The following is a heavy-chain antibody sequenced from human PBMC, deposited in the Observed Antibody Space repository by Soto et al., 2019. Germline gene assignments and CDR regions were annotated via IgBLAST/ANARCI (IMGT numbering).Heavy chain of an antibody. J-gene: IGHJ6*02. CDR3: AAELGFGKLSVV. V-gene: IGHV1-69*01. CDR1: GDTFKNCV. D-gene: IGHD3-10*01. CDR2: IIPLFGTT. Sequence: QVRVVQSGVEVRRPGSSVKVSCKASGDTFKNCVISWVRQAPGQGLEWMGGIIPLFGTTDFAQRFQGRLTLTTDESTTTAYMELSRLRSEDTATYYCAAELGFGKLSVVWGQGTTVIVSS.